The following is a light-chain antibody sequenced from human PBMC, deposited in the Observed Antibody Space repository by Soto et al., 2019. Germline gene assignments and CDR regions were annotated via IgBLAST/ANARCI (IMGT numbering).Light chain of an antibody. V-gene: IGLV2-8*01. CDR2: GVT. J-gene: IGLJ1*01. Sequence: QSALTQPPSASGSPGQSVTISCTGTSSDVGAYTYVSWYQQHPGKAPKLMIYGVTERPSGVPDRFSGSKSGNTASLTVSGLQTEDEAYYYCSSYAGSNNYVLGTGTKLTVL. CDR1: SSDVGAYTY. CDR3: SSYAGSNNYV.